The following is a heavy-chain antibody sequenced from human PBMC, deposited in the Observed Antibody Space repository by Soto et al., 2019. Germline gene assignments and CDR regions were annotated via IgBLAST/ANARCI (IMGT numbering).Heavy chain of an antibody. CDR3: ARDLTIVPATHPRLENYGMDV. CDR2: ISPYNGHT. J-gene: IGHJ6*02. D-gene: IGHD2-2*01. Sequence: QVQLVQSAGEVKKPGASVKVSCKASGYSFTSYGISWVRRAPGLRLEWMGWISPYNGHTQFVERFRGRVTMTTDTTPETAYMELRNLRSDDTAHYYCARDLTIVPATHPRLENYGMDVWGQGTTVIVSS. CDR1: GYSFTSYG. V-gene: IGHV1-18*01.